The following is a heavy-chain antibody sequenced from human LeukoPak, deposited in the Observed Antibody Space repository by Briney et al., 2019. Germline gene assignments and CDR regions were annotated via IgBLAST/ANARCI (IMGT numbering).Heavy chain of an antibody. CDR1: GGSISSYY. V-gene: IGHV4-59*01. J-gene: IGHJ4*02. CDR2: IYYSEST. CDR3: ARRSATATYFDY. D-gene: IGHD2-15*01. Sequence: SETLSLTCTVSGGSISSYYWSWIRQPPGKGLEWIGYIYYSESTNYNPSLKSRVTISVDTSKNQFSLKLSSVTAADTAVYYCARRSATATYFDYWGQGTLVTVSS.